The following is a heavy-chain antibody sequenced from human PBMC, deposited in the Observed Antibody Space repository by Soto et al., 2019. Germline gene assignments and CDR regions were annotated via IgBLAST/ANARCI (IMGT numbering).Heavy chain of an antibody. Sequence: SETLSLTCTVSGCSLSSYYWSWVRPPPGKGLEWIGCIYYSGSTNYNPSLKSRVTISVDTSKNQFSLNLRSVTAADTAVYYCARGRWLQLIYFDYWGQGTLVTVSS. V-gene: IGHV4-59*01. D-gene: IGHD5-12*01. CDR3: ARGRWLQLIYFDY. J-gene: IGHJ4*02. CDR1: GCSLSSYY. CDR2: IYYSGST.